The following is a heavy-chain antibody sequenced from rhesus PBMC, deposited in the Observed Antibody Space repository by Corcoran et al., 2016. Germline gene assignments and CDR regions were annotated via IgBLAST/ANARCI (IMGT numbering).Heavy chain of an antibody. D-gene: IGHD3-3*01. CDR1: GGSFSGDY. Sequence: QVQLQESGPGLVKPSETLSLTCAVSGGSFSGDYWAWIRQPPGKGLEWIGYISGSSGSTDYNPSLKSRVTISTDTSKNQFSLKLSSVTAADTAVYYCARESSSNFWSGYYSDYWGQGVLVTVSS. CDR2: ISGSSGST. V-gene: IGHV4-165*01. J-gene: IGHJ4*01. CDR3: ARESSSNFWSGYYSDY.